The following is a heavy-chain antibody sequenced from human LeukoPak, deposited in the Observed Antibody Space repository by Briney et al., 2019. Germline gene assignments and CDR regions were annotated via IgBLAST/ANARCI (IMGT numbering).Heavy chain of an antibody. CDR3: GRGISSGYYVDY. V-gene: IGHV3-7*01. CDR2: IKQDGSEK. J-gene: IGHJ4*02. Sequence: PGGSLRLSCAASGFTFSSYWMSWVRQAPGKGLEWVANIKQDGSEKYYVDSVKGRFTISRDNAKNSLYLQMTSLRAEDTAGYYCGRGISSGYYVDYWGQGTLVTVSS. CDR1: GFTFSSYW. D-gene: IGHD3-22*01.